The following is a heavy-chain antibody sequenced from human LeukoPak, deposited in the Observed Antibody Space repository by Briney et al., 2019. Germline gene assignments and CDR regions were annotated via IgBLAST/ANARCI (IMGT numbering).Heavy chain of an antibody. Sequence: GGSLRLSCAASGFTLSKYWMHWVRQAPGKGPVWVSRINRDGSRIDYADSVKGRFTISRDSAKNTLYLQMNSLKAEDTAVYYGSRDFVGADDYWGQGTLVTVSS. V-gene: IGHV3-74*01. CDR2: INRDGSRI. CDR1: GFTLSKYW. J-gene: IGHJ4*02. CDR3: SRDFVGADDY. D-gene: IGHD1-26*01.